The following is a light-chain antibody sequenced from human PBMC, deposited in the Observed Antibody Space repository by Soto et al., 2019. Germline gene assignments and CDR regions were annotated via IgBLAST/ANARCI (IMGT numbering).Light chain of an antibody. J-gene: IGKJ2*01. V-gene: IGKV3-11*01. CDR3: QQRSNWPRT. CDR2: DAS. Sequence: EIVLTQSPATLSLSPGERATLSCRASQSVSSYLAWYQQTLGQAPRLLIYDASNRAPGIPARFSGSGSGTDFTLTISSLEPEDFAVYYCQQRSNWPRTFGQGTKLEIK. CDR1: QSVSSY.